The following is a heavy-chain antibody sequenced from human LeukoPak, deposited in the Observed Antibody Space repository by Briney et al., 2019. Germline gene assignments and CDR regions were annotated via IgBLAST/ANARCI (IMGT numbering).Heavy chain of an antibody. Sequence: ASVKVSCKASGYTFTSYDINWVRQATGQGLEWMGWMNPNSGNTGYAQKFQGRVTMTRNTSISTAYMELSSLRSEDTAVYYCVRGSEPYDFWSGYYRYYYYYMDVWGKGTTVTVSS. D-gene: IGHD3-3*01. J-gene: IGHJ6*03. CDR2: MNPNSGNT. CDR3: VRGSEPYDFWSGYYRYYYYYMDV. V-gene: IGHV1-8*01. CDR1: GYTFTSYD.